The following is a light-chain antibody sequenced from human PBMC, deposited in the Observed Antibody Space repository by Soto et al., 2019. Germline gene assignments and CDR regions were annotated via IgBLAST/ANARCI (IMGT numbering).Light chain of an antibody. CDR1: QDIRKY. CDR3: QHYDNLPPFT. V-gene: IGKV1-33*01. J-gene: IGKJ3*01. Sequence: DIQMTQSPSSLSASVGDRVTITCQASQDIRKYLNWYQQKPGRAPKLLIYGASNLETGVPSRFSGSGYGTDFTFTISSLQPEDIATYYCQHYDNLPPFTFGPATTVAIK. CDR2: GAS.